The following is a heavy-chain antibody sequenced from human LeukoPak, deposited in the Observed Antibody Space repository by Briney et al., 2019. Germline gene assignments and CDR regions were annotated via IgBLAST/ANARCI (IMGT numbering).Heavy chain of an antibody. V-gene: IGHV3-11*05. CDR1: GFTFSVYH. D-gene: IGHD4-17*01. J-gene: IGHJ4*02. Sequence: GGSLRLSCAVSGFTFSVYHMSWIRQAPGKGLEGVSYISGSSSYTNYADSVTGRFTISRDNAKNSLYLQMNSLRAEDTAVYYCARARGEDYGDYVTLYFDFWGQGTLVTVSS. CDR2: ISGSSSYT. CDR3: ARARGEDYGDYVTLYFDF.